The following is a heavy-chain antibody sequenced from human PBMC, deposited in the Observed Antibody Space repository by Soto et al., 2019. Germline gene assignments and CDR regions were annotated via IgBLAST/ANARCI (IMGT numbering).Heavy chain of an antibody. V-gene: IGHV4-4*02. D-gene: IGHD3-16*01. CDR2: ISHSGTV. CDR3: ARDYDGFDY. CDR1: SVSITSSNW. J-gene: IGHJ4*02. Sequence: SETLSLTSDVSSVSITSSNWWTWVRQPPGKGLEWIGKISHSGTVNYNATLRSRVIISVDKPKNQLSLKLMSVTAADTAVYYCARDYDGFDYWGQGILVTSPQ.